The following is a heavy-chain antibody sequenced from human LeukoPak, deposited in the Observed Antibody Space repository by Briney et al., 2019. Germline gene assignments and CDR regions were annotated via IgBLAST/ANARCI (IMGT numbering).Heavy chain of an antibody. J-gene: IGHJ6*03. CDR1: GFTFSSYG. CDR2: IWYDGSNK. V-gene: IGHV3-33*06. Sequence: GGSLILSCAASGFTFSSYGMHWVRQAPGKGLEWVAVIWYDGSNKYYADSVKGRFTISRDNSKNTLYLQMNSLRAEDTAVYYCAKGGEGNYYYYYMDVWGKGTTVTVSS. CDR3: AKGGEGNYYYYYMDV. D-gene: IGHD3-10*01.